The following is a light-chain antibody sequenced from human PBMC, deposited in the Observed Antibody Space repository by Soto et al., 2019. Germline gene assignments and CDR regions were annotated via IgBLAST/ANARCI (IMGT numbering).Light chain of an antibody. V-gene: IGKV3-15*01. Sequence: VMTQSPGTLSVSPGERVTLSCRASQSVSSKLVWYQRKPGQAPRLLISGASTRAAGIPARFSGSGSGTEFTLTISSLQSEDFAVYYCQHYNTWPWTFGQGTKVDIK. CDR3: QHYNTWPWT. J-gene: IGKJ1*01. CDR2: GAS. CDR1: QSVSSK.